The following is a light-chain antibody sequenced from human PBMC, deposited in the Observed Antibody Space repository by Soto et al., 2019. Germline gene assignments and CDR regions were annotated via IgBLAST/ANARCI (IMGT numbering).Light chain of an antibody. Sequence: IQMTQSPSTVSASVGDSVTISCRASQPVNTFLAWYQQKPGGAPKVVIFDASNLGSGVPSRFSGSGFGTEFTLSITSLQPDDFATYYCQQYKNDSYSFGQGTKLEIK. CDR3: QQYKNDSYS. V-gene: IGKV1-5*01. CDR2: DAS. J-gene: IGKJ2*03. CDR1: QPVNTF.